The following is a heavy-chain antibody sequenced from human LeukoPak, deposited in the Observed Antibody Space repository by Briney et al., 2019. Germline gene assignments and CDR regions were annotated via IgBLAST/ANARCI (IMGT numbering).Heavy chain of an antibody. Sequence: GRSLRLSCAASGFTFDDYAMHWVRQAPGKGLEWVSSISSSSSYIYYADSVKGRFTISRDNAKNSLYLQMNSLRAEDTAVYYCARLRSYGSGRNFDYWGQGTLVTVSS. CDR2: ISSSSSYI. J-gene: IGHJ4*02. CDR1: GFTFDDYA. D-gene: IGHD3-10*01. V-gene: IGHV3-21*01. CDR3: ARLRSYGSGRNFDY.